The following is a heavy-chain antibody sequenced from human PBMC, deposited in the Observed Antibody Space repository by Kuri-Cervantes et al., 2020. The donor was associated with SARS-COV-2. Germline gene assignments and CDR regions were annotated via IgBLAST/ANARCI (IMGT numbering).Heavy chain of an antibody. Sequence: GESLKISCAASGFTFSSYWMSWVRQAPGKGLEWVAFIRYDGSNKYYADSVKGRFTISRDNSKNTLYLQMNSLRAEDTAVYYCARGEPDYWGQGTLVTVSS. CDR1: GFTFSSYW. D-gene: IGHD1-14*01. J-gene: IGHJ4*02. CDR2: IRYDGSNK. CDR3: ARGEPDY. V-gene: IGHV3-30*02.